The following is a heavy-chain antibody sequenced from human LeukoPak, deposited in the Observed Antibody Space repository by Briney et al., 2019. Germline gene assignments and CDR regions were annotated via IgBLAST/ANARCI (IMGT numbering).Heavy chain of an antibody. CDR3: ARAGARGYSYGDYYYYYMDV. CDR1: GYTFTGYY. D-gene: IGHD5-18*01. Sequence: ASVKVSCKASGYTFTGYYMHWVRQAPGQGLEWMGWINPNSGGTNYAQKFQGRVTMTRDTSISTAYMELSRLRSDHTAVYYCARAGARGYSYGDYYYYYMDVWGKGTTVTVSS. J-gene: IGHJ6*03. V-gene: IGHV1-2*02. CDR2: INPNSGGT.